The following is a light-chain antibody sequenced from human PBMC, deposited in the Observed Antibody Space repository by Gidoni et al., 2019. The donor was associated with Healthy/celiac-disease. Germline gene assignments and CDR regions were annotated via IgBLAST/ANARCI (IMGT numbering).Light chain of an antibody. CDR2: DAS. Sequence: DIQMTQSPSTLSASVGDRVTITCRASQSISSWLAWYQQKPGKVPKLLIYDASTLESGVPSRFSGSGSGTEFTLTISSLQPDDFATYYCQQYNSHLYTFGQGTKLEIK. J-gene: IGKJ2*01. CDR1: QSISSW. V-gene: IGKV1-5*01. CDR3: QQYNSHLYT.